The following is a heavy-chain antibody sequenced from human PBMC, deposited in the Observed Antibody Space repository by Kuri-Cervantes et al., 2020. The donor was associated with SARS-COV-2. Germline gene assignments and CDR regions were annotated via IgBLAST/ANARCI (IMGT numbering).Heavy chain of an antibody. Sequence: ASVKVSCKASGYTFTSYDINWVRQATGQGLEWMGWMNPNSGNTGYAQKFQGRVTMTRNTSISTAYMELSSLRSEDTAVYYCASSPIRYFDWSITNYFDYWGQGTLVTVSS. J-gene: IGHJ4*02. CDR1: GYTFTSYD. CDR3: ASSPIRYFDWSITNYFDY. V-gene: IGHV1-8*01. D-gene: IGHD3-9*01. CDR2: MNPNSGNT.